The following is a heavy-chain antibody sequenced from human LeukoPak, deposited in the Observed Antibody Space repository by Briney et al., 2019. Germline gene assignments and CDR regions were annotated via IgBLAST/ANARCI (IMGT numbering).Heavy chain of an antibody. CDR3: ARDKWGAVAGLDY. CDR2: IYSGGST. CDR1: GFTVSSNY. D-gene: IGHD6-19*01. Sequence: GGSLRLSCAASGFTVSSNYMSWVRQAPGKGLEWVSVIYSGGSTYYADSVKGRFIISRDNSKNTLYLQMNSLRAEDTAVYYCARDKWGAVAGLDYWGQGTLVTVSS. V-gene: IGHV3-53*01. J-gene: IGHJ4*02.